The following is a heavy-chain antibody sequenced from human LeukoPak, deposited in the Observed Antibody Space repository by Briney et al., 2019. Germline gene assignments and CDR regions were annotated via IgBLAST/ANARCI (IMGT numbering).Heavy chain of an antibody. J-gene: IGHJ4*02. CDR2: ISGSGGST. D-gene: IGHD2-2*01. CDR1: GFTFSSYA. V-gene: IGHV3-23*01. Sequence: PGGSLRLSCAASGFTFSSYAMSWVRQAPGKGLEWVSAISGSGGSTYYADSVKGRFTISRDNSKNTLYLQMNSLRAEDTAVYYCAKEGPIVVVPAARGYFDYWGQGTLVTVSS. CDR3: AKEGPIVVVPAARGYFDY.